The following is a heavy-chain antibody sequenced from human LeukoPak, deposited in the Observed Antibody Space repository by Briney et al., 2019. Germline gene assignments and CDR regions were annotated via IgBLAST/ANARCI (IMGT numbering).Heavy chain of an antibody. V-gene: IGHV3-66*01. J-gene: IGHJ4*02. CDR2: IYSGGST. CDR3: ARYSGYADY. CDR1: GFTFSSYG. D-gene: IGHD5-12*01. Sequence: GGSLRLSCAASGFTFSSYGMSWVRQAPGKGLEWVSVIYSGGSTYYADSVKGRFTISRDNSKNTLYLQMNSLRAEDTAVYYCARYSGYADYWGQGTLVTVSS.